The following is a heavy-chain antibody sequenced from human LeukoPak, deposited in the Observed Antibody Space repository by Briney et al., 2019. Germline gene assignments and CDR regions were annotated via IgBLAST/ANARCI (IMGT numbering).Heavy chain of an antibody. CDR1: GFTVSSNY. D-gene: IGHD2-2*01. J-gene: IGHJ4*02. V-gene: IGHV3-66*01. CDR3: ERALPAASHTSFDY. Sequence: PGGSLRLSCAASGFTVSSNYMSWVRQAPGKGLEWVSIIYSDGNTFYADSVKGRFTISRDISKNTLYLQMNSLRAEDTALFYCERALPAASHTSFDYWGQGALVTVSS. CDR2: IYSDGNT.